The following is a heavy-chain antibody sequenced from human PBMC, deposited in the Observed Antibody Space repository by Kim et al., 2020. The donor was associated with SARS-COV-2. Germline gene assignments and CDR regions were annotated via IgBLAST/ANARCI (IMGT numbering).Heavy chain of an antibody. V-gene: IGHV4-34*01. CDR1: GGSFSGYY. Sequence: SETLSLTCAVYGGSFSGYYWSWIRQPPGKGLEWIGEINHSGSTNYNPSLKSRVTISVDTSKNQFSLKLRSVTAADRAVYYCARGTRQWLSRHYYSYRDG. J-gene: IGHJ6*03. D-gene: IGHD6-19*01. CDR3: ARGTRQWLSRHYYSYRDG. CDR2: INHSGST.